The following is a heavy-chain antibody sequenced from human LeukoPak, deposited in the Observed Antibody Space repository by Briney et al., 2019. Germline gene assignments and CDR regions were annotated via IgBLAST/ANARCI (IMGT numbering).Heavy chain of an antibody. D-gene: IGHD3-3*01. CDR2: IIPIFGTA. Sequence: GASVKVSCKASGGTFSSYAISWVRQAPGQGLEWMGGIIPIFGTANYAQKFQGRVTITADESTSTAYMELSSLRSEDTAVYYCARVLTIFGVVIPEYYFDYWGQGTLVTVSS. V-gene: IGHV1-69*13. J-gene: IGHJ4*02. CDR1: GGTFSSYA. CDR3: ARVLTIFGVVIPEYYFDY.